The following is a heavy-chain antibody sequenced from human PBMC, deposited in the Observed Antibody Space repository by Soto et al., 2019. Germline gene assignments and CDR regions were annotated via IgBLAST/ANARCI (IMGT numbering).Heavy chain of an antibody. CDR3: ARDLLYSSSWYSPSTNWFDP. CDR1: GYTYTSYG. Sequence: GASVKVSCKAFGYTYTSYGISWVRQAPGQGLEWMGWISAYNGNTNYAQKLQGRVTMTTDTSTSTAYMELRSLRSDDTAVYYCARDLLYSSSWYSPSTNWFDPWGQGTLVTVSS. D-gene: IGHD6-13*01. J-gene: IGHJ5*02. CDR2: ISAYNGNT. V-gene: IGHV1-18*01.